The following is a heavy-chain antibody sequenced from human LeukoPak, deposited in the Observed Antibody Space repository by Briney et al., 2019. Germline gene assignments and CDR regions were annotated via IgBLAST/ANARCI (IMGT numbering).Heavy chain of an antibody. CDR1: GFTFSSYT. Sequence: GGSLRLSCAASGFTFSSYTMNWVRLAPGKGLEWVSSISRSNIYKYYADSVKGRFTISRDNAKNSLYLQMNGLRAEDTAVYYCARAVYGNWFGPWGQGTLVTVSS. D-gene: IGHD1-14*01. J-gene: IGHJ5*02. CDR2: ISRSNIYK. V-gene: IGHV3-21*01. CDR3: ARAVYGNWFGP.